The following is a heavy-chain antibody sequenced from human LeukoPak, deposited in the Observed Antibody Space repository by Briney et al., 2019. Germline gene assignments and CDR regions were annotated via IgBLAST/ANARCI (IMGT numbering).Heavy chain of an antibody. CDR1: GFTFDDYA. CDR3: ARGGRGFSSGWYNY. D-gene: IGHD6-19*01. Sequence: GGSLRLSCAASGFTFDDYAMHWVRRAPGKGLEWVSGISWNSGSIGYADSVKGRFTISRDNAKNSLYLQMNSLRAEDMALYYCARGGRGFSSGWYNYWGQGTLVTVSS. CDR2: ISWNSGSI. J-gene: IGHJ4*02. V-gene: IGHV3-9*03.